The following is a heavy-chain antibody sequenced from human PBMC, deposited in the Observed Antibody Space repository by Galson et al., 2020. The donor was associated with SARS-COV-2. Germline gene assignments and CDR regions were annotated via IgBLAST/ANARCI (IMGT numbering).Heavy chain of an antibody. CDR3: AKAYSSSWPRFDY. V-gene: IGHV3-9*01. J-gene: IGHJ4*02. CDR2: TSWNSGSI. Sequence: LKISCADTGFTFDDYAMHWVRQATGKGLEWVPGTSWNSGSIGYADSVKGRFTISRDNAKNSLYLQMNSLRAEDTALYYCAKAYSSSWPRFDYWGQGTLVTVSS. CDR1: GFTFDDYA. D-gene: IGHD6-13*01.